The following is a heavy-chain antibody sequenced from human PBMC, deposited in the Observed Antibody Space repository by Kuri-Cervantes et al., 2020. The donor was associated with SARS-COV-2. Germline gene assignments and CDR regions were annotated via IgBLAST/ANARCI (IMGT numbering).Heavy chain of an antibody. J-gene: IGHJ4*02. Sequence: SETLSLTSTVSGGSISSYYWGWIRQPPGKGLEWIGYIYYSGSTNYNPSLKSRVTISVDTSKNQFSLKLSSVTAADTAVYYCAIGARDYGGNSEFDYWGQGTLVTVSS. V-gene: IGHV4-59*12. CDR2: IYYSGST. CDR1: GGSISSYY. CDR3: AIGARDYGGNSEFDY. D-gene: IGHD4-23*01.